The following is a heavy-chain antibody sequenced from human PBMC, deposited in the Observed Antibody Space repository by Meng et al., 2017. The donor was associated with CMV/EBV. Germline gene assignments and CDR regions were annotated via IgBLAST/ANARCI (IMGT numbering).Heavy chain of an antibody. Sequence: QVQLVQSGAGVTKPGASVKVSCKASGYTFTSYGISWVRQAPGQGLEWMGWISAYNGNTNYAQKLQGRVTMTTDTSTSTAYMELRSLRSDDTAVYYCARDPAWSVITPRRGFDYWGQGTLVTVSS. CDR3: ARDPAWSVITPRRGFDY. CDR2: ISAYNGNT. CDR1: GYTFTSYG. V-gene: IGHV1-18*01. J-gene: IGHJ4*02. D-gene: IGHD2-15*01.